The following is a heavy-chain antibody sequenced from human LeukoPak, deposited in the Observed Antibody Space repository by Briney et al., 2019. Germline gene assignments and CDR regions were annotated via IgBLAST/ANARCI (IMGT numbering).Heavy chain of an antibody. V-gene: IGHV3-23*01. CDR3: AKVKSSLTLIGA. D-gene: IGHD2-8*01. J-gene: IGHJ5*02. CDR2: IIGAGDIA. CDR1: GFLFSRCA. Sequence: PGGSLRLSCAASGFLFSRCAMSWVRQAPGKGLEWVASIIGAGDIAHHAESVTGRFTISRDNSGNTLYVQMDSLRAEDTAVYYCAKVKSSLTLIGAWGQGTLVTVSS.